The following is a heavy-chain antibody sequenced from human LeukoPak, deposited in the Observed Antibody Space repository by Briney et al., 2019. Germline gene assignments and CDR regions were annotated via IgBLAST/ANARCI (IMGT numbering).Heavy chain of an antibody. D-gene: IGHD1-26*01. CDR3: AKDQAPGWELRDAFNL. V-gene: IGHV3-30*04. Sequence: PGGSLRLSCAASGFTFSSYAMHWVRQAPGKGLEWVAVISYDGSNKYYADSVKGRFTISRDNAKNSVYLQMNSLRAEDTALYYCAKDQAPGWELRDAFNLWGQGTMVTVSS. J-gene: IGHJ3*01. CDR1: GFTFSSYA. CDR2: ISYDGSNK.